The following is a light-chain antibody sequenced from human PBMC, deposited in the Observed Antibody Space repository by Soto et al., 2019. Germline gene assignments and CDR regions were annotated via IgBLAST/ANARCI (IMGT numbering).Light chain of an antibody. CDR1: SSDVGSYNL. V-gene: IGLV2-23*01. CDR2: EGS. J-gene: IGLJ3*02. Sequence: QSALTQPASVSGSPGQSITISGTGTSSDVGSYNLVSWYQQHPGKAPKLMIYEGSKRPSGVSNRFSGSKSGNTASLTISGLQAADEADYYCCSYAGSRVFGGGTKLTVL. CDR3: CSYAGSRV.